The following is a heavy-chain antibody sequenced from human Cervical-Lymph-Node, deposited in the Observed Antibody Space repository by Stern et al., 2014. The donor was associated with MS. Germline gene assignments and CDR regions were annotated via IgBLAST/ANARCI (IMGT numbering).Heavy chain of an antibody. CDR3: VRRRDSDSYDTFDI. CDR1: GYSFSNFW. V-gene: IGHV5-51*01. D-gene: IGHD3-22*01. J-gene: IGHJ3*02. CDR2: IYPEDSDT. Sequence: EVQLVQSGAEVKKPGESLKISCKTSGYSFSNFWIGWVRQTPGKGLEWMGIIYPEDSDTTYSQSFQGRVTLTDDASISTAYLQWRSLKASDTAMYYCVRRRDSDSYDTFDIWGQGTMLIVSS.